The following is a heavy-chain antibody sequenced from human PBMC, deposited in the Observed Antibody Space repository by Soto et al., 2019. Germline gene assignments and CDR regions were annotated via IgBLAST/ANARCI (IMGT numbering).Heavy chain of an antibody. Sequence: GGSLRLSCAASGFTFSSYGMHWVRQAPGKGLEWVAVISYDGSNKYYADSVKGRFTISRDNSKNTLYLQMNSLSAEDTAVYYCAKDSSGPLFDYWGQGTLVTVSS. V-gene: IGHV3-30*18. D-gene: IGHD6-19*01. CDR3: AKDSSGPLFDY. CDR2: ISYDGSNK. J-gene: IGHJ4*02. CDR1: GFTFSSYG.